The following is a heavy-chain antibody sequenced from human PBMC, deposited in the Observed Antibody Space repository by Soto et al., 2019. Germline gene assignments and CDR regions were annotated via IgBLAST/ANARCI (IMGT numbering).Heavy chain of an antibody. D-gene: IGHD4-17*01. CDR3: TRHDGNYRNVLDY. CDR2: VRYTGST. CDR1: AGSVSGYY. Sequence: QVQLRESGPGLVKPSETLSLTCTVSAGSVSGYYWSWIRQPPGKAPEWIGYVRYTGSTKYNPSLRHRVTISVDVSNNQFSLSLSSVTAVDTAVYYCTRHDGNYRNVLDYWGQGALVTVSS. J-gene: IGHJ4*02. V-gene: IGHV4-59*08.